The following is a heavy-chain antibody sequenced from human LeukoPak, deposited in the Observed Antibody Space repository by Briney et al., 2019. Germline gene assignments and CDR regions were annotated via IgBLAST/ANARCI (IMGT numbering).Heavy chain of an antibody. D-gene: IGHD3-22*01. CDR2: ISLYNGNT. CDR1: GYAFTSYC. Sequence: GASVKVSCKASGYAFTSYCISWVRQAPGQGLEWMGWISLYNGNTNYAQKLQGRVTMTTDTSTSTAYMELRSLRSDDTAVYYCTRAPQSRNYYDSSGCLDYWGQGTLVTVSS. J-gene: IGHJ4*02. V-gene: IGHV1-18*01. CDR3: TRAPQSRNYYDSSGCLDY.